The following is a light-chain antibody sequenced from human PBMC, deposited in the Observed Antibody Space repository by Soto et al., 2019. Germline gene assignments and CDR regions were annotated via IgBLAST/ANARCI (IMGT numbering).Light chain of an antibody. V-gene: IGKV3-20*01. CDR2: DAS. J-gene: IGKJ1*01. Sequence: EIEWTQSPGTLSLSPGERATLSCRASQTVSGSQLAWYQQRPGQPPRLLIFDASRRATGIPDRFSGSGSGTDFSLTISRLEPEDFAVYYCQQYGGSPWTFGQGTKVDIK. CDR3: QQYGGSPWT. CDR1: QTVSGSQ.